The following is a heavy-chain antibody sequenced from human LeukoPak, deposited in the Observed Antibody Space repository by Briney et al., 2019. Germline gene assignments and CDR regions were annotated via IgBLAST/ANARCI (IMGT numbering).Heavy chain of an antibody. CDR3: ARGSAAGDY. CDR1: GFTCNNFE. J-gene: IGHJ4*02. D-gene: IGHD3-10*01. CDR2: IDISGTSI. Sequence: GGSLRLSCAVSGFTCNNFEMNWVRQAPGKGLEWVSYIDISGTSISYADSVKGRFPMSRDNAKTTLYLQMNRLRAEDTAVYYCARGSAAGDYWGQGTLVTVSS. V-gene: IGHV3-48*03.